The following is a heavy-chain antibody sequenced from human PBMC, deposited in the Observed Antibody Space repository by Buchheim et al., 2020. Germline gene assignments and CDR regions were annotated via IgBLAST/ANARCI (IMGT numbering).Heavy chain of an antibody. J-gene: IGHJ6*02. CDR1: GFTFSSYS. D-gene: IGHD3-3*01. V-gene: IGHV3-30*03. CDR2: ISSSGSNI. Sequence: QVQLVESGGGLVQPGRSLRLSCAASGFTFSSYSMHWVRQAPGKGLEWVAVISSSGSNIYYTDSVKGRFTISRDNDKNTLYLQMNSLRAEDTAVYYCARALWSCCVIDVWGQGT. CDR3: ARALWSCCVIDV.